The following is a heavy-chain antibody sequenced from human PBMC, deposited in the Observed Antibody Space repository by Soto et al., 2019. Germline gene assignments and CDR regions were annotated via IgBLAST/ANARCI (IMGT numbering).Heavy chain of an antibody. D-gene: IGHD6-19*01. Sequence: QVQLVQSGTEVKKPGSSVKVSCKASGGTFSRYAINWVRQAPGQGLEWMGGITPIFGTPNYAQKFQGRVTITADGSTKXAYRERRRLRSEDTAVYYCAQTLGLAVSGPGRFDLWGRGTLVTVTS. CDR3: AQTLGLAVSGPGRFDL. V-gene: IGHV1-69*12. CDR2: ITPIFGTP. CDR1: GGTFSRYA. J-gene: IGHJ2*01.